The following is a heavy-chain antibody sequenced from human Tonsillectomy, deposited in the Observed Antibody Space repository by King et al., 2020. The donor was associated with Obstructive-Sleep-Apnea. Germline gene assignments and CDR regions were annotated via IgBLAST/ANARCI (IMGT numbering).Heavy chain of an antibody. CDR3: ARVPYCYDSSAYDF. CDR2: ISYDGNNK. V-gene: IGHV3-30-3*01. Sequence: VQLVESGGGVVQPGRSLRLSCVASGFTFSNYTLHWLRQAPGKGLEGVAVISYDGNNKYYADSVKGRFTISRDNSKNTLYLQMNSLRAEDTAVYFCARVPYCYDSSAYDFWGQGTLVTVSS. D-gene: IGHD3-22*01. CDR1: GFTFSNYT. J-gene: IGHJ4*02.